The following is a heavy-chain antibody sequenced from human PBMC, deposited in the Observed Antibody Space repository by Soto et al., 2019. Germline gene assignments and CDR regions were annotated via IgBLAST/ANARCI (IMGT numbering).Heavy chain of an antibody. CDR3: AKDRGALRWSEEHYYFDY. J-gene: IGHJ4*02. CDR2: ILYDGSNK. V-gene: IGHV3-30*18. D-gene: IGHD2-15*01. CDR1: VFTFSSYG. Sequence: GGSLRLSCAASVFTFSSYGMHGVREAPGKGLEWVAVILYDGSNKYYADSMKGRFTISRDNSKNTLYLQMNSLRAEDSALYYCAKDRGALRWSEEHYYFDYWGQGSLVTVSS.